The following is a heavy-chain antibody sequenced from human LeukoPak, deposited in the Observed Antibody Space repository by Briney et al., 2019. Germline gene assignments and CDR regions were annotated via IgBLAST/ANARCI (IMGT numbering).Heavy chain of an antibody. CDR3: AKDADEDSDY. CDR2: ISRSATTI. CDR1: GFTFSSYE. Sequence: GGSLRLSCAASGFTFSSYEMNWVRQAPGKGLEWVSSISRSATTIYYADSVKGRFTISRDNSKNTLYLQMNSLRAEDTAVYYCAKDADEDSDYWGQGTLVTVSS. V-gene: IGHV3-48*03. D-gene: IGHD2-15*01. J-gene: IGHJ4*02.